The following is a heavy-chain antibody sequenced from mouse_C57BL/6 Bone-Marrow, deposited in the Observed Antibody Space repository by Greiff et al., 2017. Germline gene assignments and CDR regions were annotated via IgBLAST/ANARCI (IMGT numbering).Heavy chain of an antibody. Sequence: EVQLQQSGPVLVKPGASVKMSCKASGYTFTDYYMNWVKQSHGKSLEWIGVLNPYNGGTSYNQKFKGKATLTVDKSSSTAYMELNSLTSEDSAVYYCARGGLLHFDYWGQGTTLTVSS. CDR1: GYTFTDYY. CDR3: ARGGLLHFDY. J-gene: IGHJ2*01. V-gene: IGHV1-19*01. D-gene: IGHD2-3*01. CDR2: LNPYNGGT.